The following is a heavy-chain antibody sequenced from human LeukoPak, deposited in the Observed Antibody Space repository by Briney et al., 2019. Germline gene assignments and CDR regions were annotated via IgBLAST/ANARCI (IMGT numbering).Heavy chain of an antibody. D-gene: IGHD3-22*01. V-gene: IGHV3-30*02. Sequence: GGSLRLSCAASGFIFSSYEMNWVRQAPGKGLEWVAFIRYDGSNKYYAGSVKGRFTISRDNSKNTLYLQMNSLRAEDTAVYYCAKDDYYDSSGYYYEAGGYWGQGTLVTVSS. J-gene: IGHJ4*02. CDR1: GFIFSSYE. CDR3: AKDDYYDSSGYYYEAGGY. CDR2: IRYDGSNK.